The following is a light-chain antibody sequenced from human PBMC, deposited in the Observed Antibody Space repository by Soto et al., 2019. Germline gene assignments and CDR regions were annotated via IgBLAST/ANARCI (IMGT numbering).Light chain of an antibody. Sequence: AIRMTQSPASFSASTGDRATITCRASQSISSYLAWYQQKPGKAPKLLIYAASTLHSGVPSRFSGSGSGTDFTLTISCLQSEDFATYYCQQYYSYPQTFGQGTKVDIK. CDR3: QQYYSYPQT. CDR2: AAS. CDR1: QSISSY. V-gene: IGKV1-8*01. J-gene: IGKJ1*01.